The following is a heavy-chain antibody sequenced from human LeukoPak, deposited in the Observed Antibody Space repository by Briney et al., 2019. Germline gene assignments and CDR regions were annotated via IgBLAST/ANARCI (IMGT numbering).Heavy chain of an antibody. Sequence: SGGPLRLSCAASGFSFSTYAMHWVRQAPAKGLEWVALMWHDASHTFYTDSVKGRFTISRGNSKNTVYLQMNSLGGEDTAVYYCAREIFGSGSYPDYWGQGTLVTVSS. J-gene: IGHJ4*02. CDR3: AREIFGSGSYPDY. CDR1: GFSFSTYA. V-gene: IGHV3-33*01. CDR2: MWHDASHT. D-gene: IGHD3-10*01.